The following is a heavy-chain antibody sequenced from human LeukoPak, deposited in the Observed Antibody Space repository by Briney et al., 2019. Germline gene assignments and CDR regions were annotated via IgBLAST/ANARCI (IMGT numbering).Heavy chain of an antibody. CDR2: IRYDGSNK. CDR1: GFTFRSYG. D-gene: IGHD2-15*01. V-gene: IGHV3-30*02. Sequence: GGSLRLSCAASGFTFRSYGMHWVRQAPGKGLEWVAFIRYDGSNKYYADSVKGRFTISRDNSKNTLYLQLNSLRAEDTAVYYCARGGFCSGGSCPVDYYYYMDVWGKGTTVTVSS. CDR3: ARGGFCSGGSCPVDYYYYMDV. J-gene: IGHJ6*03.